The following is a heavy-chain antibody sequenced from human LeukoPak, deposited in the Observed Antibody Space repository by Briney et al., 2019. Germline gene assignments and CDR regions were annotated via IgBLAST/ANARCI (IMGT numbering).Heavy chain of an antibody. CDR1: GFTLSRYW. CDR2: IDSDGSRR. Sequence: GGSLRLSCAASGFTLSRYWMHWVRQAPGKGLVWVSRIDSDGSRRSYADSVKGRFTISGDNAENSLYLQMNSLRVEDTAFYYCARDLAYSRLDYWGQGMLVTVS. D-gene: IGHD5-18*01. CDR3: ARDLAYSRLDY. J-gene: IGHJ4*02. V-gene: IGHV3-74*01.